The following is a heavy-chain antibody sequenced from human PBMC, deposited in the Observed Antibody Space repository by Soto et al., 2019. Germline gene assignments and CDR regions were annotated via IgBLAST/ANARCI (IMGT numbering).Heavy chain of an antibody. CDR1: GLTFSGYA. D-gene: IGHD6-13*01. CDR2: ISVTGAST. J-gene: IGHJ4*02. Sequence: GGSLRLSCAASGLTFSGYAMSWVRQAPGKGLEWVSSISVTGASTYYADSVQGRFTISRDNSNDTLFLQMHSLTAEDTAVYYCAKVRGIAAAFSDYWGQGALVTVSS. CDR3: AKVRGIAAAFSDY. V-gene: IGHV3-23*01.